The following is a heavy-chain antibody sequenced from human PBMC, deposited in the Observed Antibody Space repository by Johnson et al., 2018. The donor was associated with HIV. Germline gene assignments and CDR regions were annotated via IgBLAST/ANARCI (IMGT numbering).Heavy chain of an antibody. CDR3: AKDQWYNWNYVSPDAFDI. CDR1: GFTFRDYY. J-gene: IGHJ3*02. CDR2: ISTSGSTI. Sequence: QVQLVESGGGLVKPGGSLRLSCAASGFTFRDYYMSWIRQAPGKGLEWVSYISTSGSTIYYADSVKGRFTISRDNSKNTLYLQMNSLRAEDTAVYYCAKDQWYNWNYVSPDAFDIWGQGTMVTVSS. D-gene: IGHD1-7*01. V-gene: IGHV3-11*04.